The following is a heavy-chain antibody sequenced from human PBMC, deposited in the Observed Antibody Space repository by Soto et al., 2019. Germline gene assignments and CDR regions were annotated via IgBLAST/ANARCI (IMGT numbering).Heavy chain of an antibody. CDR2: INSDGSGT. D-gene: IGHD3-22*01. V-gene: IGHV3-74*01. J-gene: IGHJ3*02. CDR3: ARDYYDSSGWDAFDI. Sequence: GGSLRLSCAASGFTFSSYWMHWVRQAPGKGLVWVSRINSDGSGTSYADSVKGRFTISRDNAKNTLYLQMNSLRAEDTAVYYCARDYYDSSGWDAFDIWGQGTMVTVSS. CDR1: GFTFSSYW.